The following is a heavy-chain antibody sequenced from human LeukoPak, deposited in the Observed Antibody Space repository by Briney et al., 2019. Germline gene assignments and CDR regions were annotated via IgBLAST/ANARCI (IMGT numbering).Heavy chain of an antibody. CDR2: FDPEDGET. CDR1: GYTLTELS. J-gene: IGHJ6*02. V-gene: IGHV1-24*01. CDR3: ATVTDRMITMVRGDTYGMDV. D-gene: IGHD3-10*01. Sequence: VASVKVSCKVSGYTLTELSRHWVRQAPGKGLEWMGGFDPEDGETIYAQKFQGRVTMTEDTSTDTAYMELSSLRSEDTAVYYCATVTDRMITMVRGDTYGMDVWGQGTTVTVSS.